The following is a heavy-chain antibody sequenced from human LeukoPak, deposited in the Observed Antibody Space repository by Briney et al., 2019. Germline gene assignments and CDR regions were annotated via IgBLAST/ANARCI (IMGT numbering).Heavy chain of an antibody. Sequence: GGSLRLSCAASGFTFSSYAMSWVRQAPGKGLEWVSAISGSGGSTYYADSVKGRFTISRDNSKNTLYLQMNSLGAEDTAVYYCAKRSVVVPAAMGPAFDYWGQGTLVTVSS. J-gene: IGHJ4*02. CDR2: ISGSGGST. CDR1: GFTFSSYA. CDR3: AKRSVVVPAAMGPAFDY. D-gene: IGHD2-2*01. V-gene: IGHV3-23*01.